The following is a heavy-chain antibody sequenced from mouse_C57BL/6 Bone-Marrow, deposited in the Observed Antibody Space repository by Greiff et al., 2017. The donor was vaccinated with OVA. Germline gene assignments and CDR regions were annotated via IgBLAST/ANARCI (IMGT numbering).Heavy chain of an antibody. CDR2: IDPANGNT. V-gene: IGHV14-3*01. Sequence: VQLKESVAELVRPGASVKLSCTASGFAIKNTYMHWVKQRPEQGLEWIGRIDPANGNTKYDPKFQGKATITADTSSNTAYLQLSSLTSEVTASYYCARLGRYYFAYWGQGTTLTVSS. CDR3: ARLGRYYFAY. J-gene: IGHJ2*01. D-gene: IGHD4-1*01. CDR1: GFAIKNTY.